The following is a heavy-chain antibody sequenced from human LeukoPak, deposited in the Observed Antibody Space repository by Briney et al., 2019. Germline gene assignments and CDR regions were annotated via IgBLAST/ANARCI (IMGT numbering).Heavy chain of an antibody. Sequence: SGGSLRLSCAASGFTFDDYGMSWVRQAPGKGLEWVSGINWNGGSTGYADSVKGRFTISRDNSKNTLYLQMNSLRAEDTAVYYCARDGTYGDPWGFIIPYGMDVWGQGTTVTVSS. CDR3: ARDGTYGDPWGFIIPYGMDV. J-gene: IGHJ6*02. V-gene: IGHV3-20*04. CDR2: INWNGGST. CDR1: GFTFDDYG. D-gene: IGHD4-17*01.